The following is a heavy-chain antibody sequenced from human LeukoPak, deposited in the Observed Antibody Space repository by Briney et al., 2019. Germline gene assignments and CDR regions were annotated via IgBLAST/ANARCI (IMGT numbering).Heavy chain of an antibody. D-gene: IGHD6-6*01. Sequence: GASVKVSCKASGYTFTSYDINWVRQATGQRLEWMGWMNPNSGNTGYAQKFQGRVTMTRNTSISTAYMELSSLRSEDTAVYYCARGEYSSSAGYNWFDPWGQGTLVTVSS. CDR1: GYTFTSYD. J-gene: IGHJ5*02. V-gene: IGHV1-8*01. CDR3: ARGEYSSSAGYNWFDP. CDR2: MNPNSGNT.